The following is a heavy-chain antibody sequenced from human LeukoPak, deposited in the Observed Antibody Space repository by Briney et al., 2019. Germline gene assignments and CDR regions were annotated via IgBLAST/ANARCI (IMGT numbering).Heavy chain of an antibody. J-gene: IGHJ4*02. Sequence: GASVKVSCKASGGTFSSYAISWVRQAPGQGLEWMGWISAYNGNTNYAQKLQGRVTMTTDTSTSTAYMELRSLRSDDTAVYYCARDGHYSSSWYSLFDYWGQGTLVTVSS. V-gene: IGHV1-18*01. CDR2: ISAYNGNT. CDR3: ARDGHYSSSWYSLFDY. D-gene: IGHD6-13*01. CDR1: GGTFSSYA.